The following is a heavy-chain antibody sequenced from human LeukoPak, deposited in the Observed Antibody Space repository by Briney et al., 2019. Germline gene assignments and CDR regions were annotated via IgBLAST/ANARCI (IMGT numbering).Heavy chain of an antibody. Sequence: SETLSLTCTVSGYSISSGYYWGWIRQPPGKGLEWIGSIYHSGSTYYNPSLKSRVTISVDTSKNQFSLKLSSVTAADTAVYYCARDLRSVSGYYDYWGQGTLVTVSS. CDR2: IYHSGST. CDR3: ARDLRSVSGYYDY. D-gene: IGHD3-22*01. J-gene: IGHJ4*02. CDR1: GYSISSGYY. V-gene: IGHV4-38-2*02.